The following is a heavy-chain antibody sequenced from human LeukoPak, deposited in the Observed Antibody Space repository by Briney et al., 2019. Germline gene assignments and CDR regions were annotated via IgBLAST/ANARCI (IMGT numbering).Heavy chain of an antibody. V-gene: IGHV3-21*01. CDR1: GFTFSSYT. CDR3: AREVGYAGVDY. D-gene: IGHD5-12*01. CDR2: ISSSSSYI. J-gene: IGHJ4*02. Sequence: PGGSVRLSCAASGFTFSSYTMKWVRQAPGKGLEWVSSISSSSSYIYYADSVKGRFTISRDNAKNSLYLQMNSLRAEDTAVYYCAREVGYAGVDYWGQGTLVTVSA.